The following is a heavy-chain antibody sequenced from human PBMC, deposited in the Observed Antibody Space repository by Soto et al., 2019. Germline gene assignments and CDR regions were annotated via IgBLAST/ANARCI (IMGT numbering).Heavy chain of an antibody. CDR2: IKEDGTEK. Sequence: EVLLVESGGGLVQPGGSLRLSCAASGFTFTSYWMTWIRQAPGKGLQWVANIKEDGTEKYYVDSVKGRFTISRDNAKNSVYLQMNSLRAEDTAVYFCAIDLRRSGWDLYDFDYWGQGNLVTVSS. CDR1: GFTFTSYW. CDR3: AIDLRRSGWDLYDFDY. J-gene: IGHJ4*02. D-gene: IGHD6-19*01. V-gene: IGHV3-7*05.